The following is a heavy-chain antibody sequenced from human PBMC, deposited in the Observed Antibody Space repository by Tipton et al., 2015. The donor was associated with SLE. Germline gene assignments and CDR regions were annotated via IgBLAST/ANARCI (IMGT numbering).Heavy chain of an antibody. Sequence: TLSLTCAVYGGSFSGYYWSWIRQPPGQGLEWIGEINHSGSTNYNPSLKSRVTISVDTSKNQFSLKLSSVTAADTAVYYCARGRLLRSVAFDIWGQGTMVTVSS. V-gene: IGHV4-34*01. D-gene: IGHD3-3*01. CDR3: ARGRLLRSVAFDI. CDR1: GGSFSGYY. J-gene: IGHJ3*02. CDR2: INHSGST.